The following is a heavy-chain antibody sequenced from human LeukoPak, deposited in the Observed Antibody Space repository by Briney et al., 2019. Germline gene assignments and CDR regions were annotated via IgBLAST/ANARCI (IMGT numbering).Heavy chain of an antibody. V-gene: IGHV1-18*01. J-gene: IGHJ5*02. CDR2: ISAYNGNT. D-gene: IGHD3-3*01. Sequence: ASVKVSCKASGYTLTSYGISWVRQAPGQGLEWMGWISAYNGNTNYAQKLQGRVTMTTDTSTSTAYMELRSLRSDDTAVYYCAREVPYDFWSGYPSNWFDPWGQGTLVTVSS. CDR1: GYTLTSYG. CDR3: AREVPYDFWSGYPSNWFDP.